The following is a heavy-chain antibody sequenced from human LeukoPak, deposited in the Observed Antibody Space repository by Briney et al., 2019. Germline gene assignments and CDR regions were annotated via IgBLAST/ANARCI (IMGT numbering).Heavy chain of an antibody. D-gene: IGHD3-10*01. Sequence: GASVKVSCKASGYTFTSYGISWVRQAPGQGLEWMGWISAYNGNTNYAQKLQGRVTMTTDTSTSRAYMELRSLRSDDTAVYYCARTTMVRGVIGYYFDYWGQGTLVTVSS. CDR1: GYTFTSYG. V-gene: IGHV1-18*01. CDR2: ISAYNGNT. CDR3: ARTTMVRGVIGYYFDY. J-gene: IGHJ4*02.